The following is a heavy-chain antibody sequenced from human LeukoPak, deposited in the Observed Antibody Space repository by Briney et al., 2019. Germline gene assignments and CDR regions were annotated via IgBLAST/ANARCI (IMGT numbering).Heavy chain of an antibody. V-gene: IGHV4-39*02. J-gene: IGHJ5*02. CDR1: GGSISSSSSY. Sequence: SETLSLTCTVSGGSISSSSSYWGWIRQPPGKGLEWIGGIYYSGSTYYNPSFKSRVTISVDTSNNQFSLKLSSVTAADTAVYYCAREYYYGSGSYYNLFDPWGQGTLVTVSS. D-gene: IGHD3-10*01. CDR2: IYYSGST. CDR3: AREYYYGSGSYYNLFDP.